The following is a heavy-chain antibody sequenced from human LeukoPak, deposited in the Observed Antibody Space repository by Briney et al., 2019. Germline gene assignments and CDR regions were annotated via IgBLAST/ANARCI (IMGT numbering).Heavy chain of an antibody. CDR1: GGTFSSYA. CDR2: IIPIFGTA. Sequence: ASVKVSCKASGGTFSSYAISWVRQAPGQGLEWMGGIIPIFGTANYAQKFQGRVTITADKSTSTAYMELSSLRSEDTAVYYCAREYYYDSSGYLPPLDYWGQGTLVTVSS. V-gene: IGHV1-69*06. J-gene: IGHJ4*02. CDR3: AREYYYDSSGYLPPLDY. D-gene: IGHD3-22*01.